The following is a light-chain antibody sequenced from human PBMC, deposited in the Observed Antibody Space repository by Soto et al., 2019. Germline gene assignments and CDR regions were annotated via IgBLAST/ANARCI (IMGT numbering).Light chain of an antibody. V-gene: IGLV2-23*02. J-gene: IGLJ1*01. CDR2: EVS. CDR1: SCDVGSYNL. Sequence: QSVLTQPASVSGSPGQSITISCTGTSCDVGSYNLVSWYQQHPGKAPKLMIYEVSRRPSGVSNRFSGSKSGNTASLTISGLQAEDEADYYCCSYAGSSPVFGTGTKVTV. CDR3: CSYAGSSPV.